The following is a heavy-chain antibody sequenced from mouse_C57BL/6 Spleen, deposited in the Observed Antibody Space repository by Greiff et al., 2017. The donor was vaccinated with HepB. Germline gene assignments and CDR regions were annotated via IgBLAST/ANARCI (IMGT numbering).Heavy chain of an antibody. CDR1: GYTFTDYY. V-gene: IGHV1-26*01. Sequence: EVQLQQSGPELVKPGASVKISCKASGYTFTDYYMNWVKQSHGKSLEWIGDINPNNGGTSYNQKFKGKATLTVDKSSSTAYMELRSLTSEDSAVYYCARLRRSHFDYWGQGTTLTVSS. D-gene: IGHD1-1*01. CDR2: INPNNGGT. J-gene: IGHJ2*01. CDR3: ARLRRSHFDY.